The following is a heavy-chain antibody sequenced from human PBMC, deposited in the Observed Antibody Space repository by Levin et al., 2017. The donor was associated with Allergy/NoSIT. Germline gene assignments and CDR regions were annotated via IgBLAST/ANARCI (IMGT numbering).Heavy chain of an antibody. CDR2: ISSSSSYI. CDR1: GFTFSSYS. V-gene: IGHV3-21*01. CDR3: ARDEGHCSSTSCWPGYYYYGMDV. D-gene: IGHD2-2*01. Sequence: PGGSLRLSCAASGFTFSSYSMNWVRQAPGKGLEWVSSISSSSSYIYYADSVKGRFTISRDNAKNSLYLQMNSLRAEDTAVYYCARDEGHCSSTSCWPGYYYYGMDVWGQGTTVTVSS. J-gene: IGHJ6*02.